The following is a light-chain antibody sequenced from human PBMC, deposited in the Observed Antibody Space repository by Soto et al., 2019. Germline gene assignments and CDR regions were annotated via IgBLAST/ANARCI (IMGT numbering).Light chain of an antibody. CDR3: WSYAGSSTVV. J-gene: IGLJ2*01. CDR1: SSDVGSYNL. V-gene: IGLV2-23*01. CDR2: EGS. Sequence: QSVLTQPASGSGSPGQSIAISRTGTSSDVGSYNLVSWYQQHPGKAPKLMIYEGSKRPSGVSNRFSGAKSGNTASLTISGLQAEDEDDYSCWSYAGSSTVVFGGGTKVTVL.